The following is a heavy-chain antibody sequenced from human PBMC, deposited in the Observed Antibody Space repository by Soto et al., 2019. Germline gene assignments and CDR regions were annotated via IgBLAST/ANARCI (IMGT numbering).Heavy chain of an antibody. CDR1: GFTFSSYS. J-gene: IGHJ6*02. CDR3: ARGATCCSSTSCFPCMDV. Sequence: EVQLVESGGGLVKPGGSLRLSCAASGFTFSSYSMNWVRQAPGKGLEWVSSISSSSSYIYYADSVKGRFTISRDNAKNSLYLQMNSLRAEDTAVYYCARGATCCSSTSCFPCMDVWGQGTTVTVSS. CDR2: ISSSSSYI. V-gene: IGHV3-21*01. D-gene: IGHD2-2*01.